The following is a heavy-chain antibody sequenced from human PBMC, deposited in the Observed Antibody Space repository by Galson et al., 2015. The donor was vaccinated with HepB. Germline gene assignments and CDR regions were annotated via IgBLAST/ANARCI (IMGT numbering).Heavy chain of an antibody. CDR1: GGSISSGGYS. J-gene: IGHJ2*01. CDR2: IYHSGST. Sequence: GGSISSGGYSWSWIRQPPGKGLEWIGYIYHSGSTYYNPSLKSRVTISVDRSKNQFSLKLSSVTAADTAVYYCARSPDYGGNSASYWYFDLWGRGTLVTVSS. CDR3: ARSPDYGGNSASYWYFDL. D-gene: IGHD4-23*01. V-gene: IGHV4-30-2*01.